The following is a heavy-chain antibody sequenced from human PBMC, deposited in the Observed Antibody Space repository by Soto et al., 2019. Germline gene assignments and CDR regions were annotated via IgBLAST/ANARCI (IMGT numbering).Heavy chain of an antibody. V-gene: IGHV4-61*01. CDR1: GGSVSSGSYY. D-gene: IGHD1-26*01. J-gene: IGHJ6*02. CDR3: ARACSGSYVPRFYYYGMDV. CDR2: IYYSGST. Sequence: SETLSLTCTVSGGSVSSGSYYWSWIRQPPGKGLEWIGYIYYSGSTNYNPSLKSRVTISVDTSKNQFSLKLSSVTAADTAVYYCARACSGSYVPRFYYYGMDVWGQGTTVTVSS.